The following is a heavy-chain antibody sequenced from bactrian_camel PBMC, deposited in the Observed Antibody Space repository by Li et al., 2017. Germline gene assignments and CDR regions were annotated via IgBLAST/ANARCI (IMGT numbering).Heavy chain of an antibody. D-gene: IGHD1*01. CDR3: AADPVTTVLARNECSTRKAQYAY. J-gene: IGHJ4*01. CDR1: GYTYNRNC. Sequence: QVQLVESGGGSVQAGGSLRLSCAASGYTYNRNCMAWFRQAPGKEREGVARIYTGSGNTYYTDSVKGRVTISQDNARTTVYLQMNTLKPEDTAMYYCAADPVTTVLARNECSTRKAQYAYWGQGTQVTVS. CDR2: IYTGSGNT. V-gene: IGHV3S1*01.